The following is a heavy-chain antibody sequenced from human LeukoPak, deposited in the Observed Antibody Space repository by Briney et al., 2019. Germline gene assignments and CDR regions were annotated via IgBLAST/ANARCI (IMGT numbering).Heavy chain of an antibody. V-gene: IGHV4-38-2*02. CDR3: ARSDGYGLVGI. CDR2: IYSSGST. D-gene: IGHD3-10*01. J-gene: IGHJ3*02. Sequence: SETLSLTCTVFGYSINTGYYWGWIRQPPGKTLEWIGSIYSSGSTYYNPSLKSRVIIIIDTPKNHFSLTLSSVTAADTAVYYCARSDGYGLVGIWGQGTMVTVSS. CDR1: GYSINTGYY.